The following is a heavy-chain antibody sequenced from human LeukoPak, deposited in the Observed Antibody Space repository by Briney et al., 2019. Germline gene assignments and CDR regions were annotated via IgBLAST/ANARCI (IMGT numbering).Heavy chain of an antibody. J-gene: IGHJ4*02. CDR3: AKDNGLYSSSLGY. Sequence: PGGSLGLSCAASGFIFNDTTMHWVRQAPGKGLEWVSLISWDGGSTFYVDSVKGRFTISRDNRRDSLYLQMNSLRTEDTALYYCAKDNGLYSSSLGYWGQGTLVTVSP. D-gene: IGHD6-13*01. V-gene: IGHV3-43*01. CDR2: ISWDGGST. CDR1: GFIFNDTT.